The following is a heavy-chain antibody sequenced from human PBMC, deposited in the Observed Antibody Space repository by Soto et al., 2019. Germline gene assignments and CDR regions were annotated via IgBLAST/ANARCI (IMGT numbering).Heavy chain of an antibody. Sequence: SETLSLTCTVSGGSISSSSYYWGWIRQPPGKGLEWIGSIYYSGSTYYNPSLKSRVTISVDTSKNQFSLKLSSVTAADTAVYYCARTSSPADIVVVVAATLSPYYFDYWGQGTLVTVSS. CDR1: GGSISSSSYY. D-gene: IGHD2-15*01. V-gene: IGHV4-39*01. CDR2: IYYSGST. CDR3: ARTSSPADIVVVVAATLSPYYFDY. J-gene: IGHJ4*02.